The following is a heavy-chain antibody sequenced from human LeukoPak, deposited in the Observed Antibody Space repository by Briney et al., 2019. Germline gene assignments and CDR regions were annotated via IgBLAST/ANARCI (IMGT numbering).Heavy chain of an antibody. J-gene: IGHJ4*02. CDR3: ARAAKYSSSWYGAIGY. CDR1: GFTFSSYS. V-gene: IGHV3-21*01. D-gene: IGHD6-13*01. Sequence: GGSLRLSCAASGFTFSSYSMNWVRQAPGKELEWVSSISSSSSYIYYADSVKGRFTISRDNAKNSLYLQMNSLRAEDTAVYYCARAAKYSSSWYGAIGYWGQGTLVTVSS. CDR2: ISSSSSYI.